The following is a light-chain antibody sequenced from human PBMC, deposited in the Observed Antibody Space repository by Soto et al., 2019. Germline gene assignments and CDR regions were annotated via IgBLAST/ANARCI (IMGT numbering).Light chain of an antibody. CDR3: QQRKSYPIT. J-gene: IGKJ5*01. Sequence: DIQLTQSPSFLSASVGGRVTITCRASQAINTYLAWYQQKPGKAPKLLIFAASTLQNGVPSRFSGSGSGTEVNVTITSLQPEDFATYYCQQRKSYPITFGQGTRLEMK. CDR2: AAS. V-gene: IGKV1-9*01. CDR1: QAINTY.